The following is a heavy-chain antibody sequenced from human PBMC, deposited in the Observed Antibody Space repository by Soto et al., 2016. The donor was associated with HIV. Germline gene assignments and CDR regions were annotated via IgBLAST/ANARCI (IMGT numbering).Heavy chain of an antibody. CDR1: GGSISNNNW. V-gene: IGHV4-4*03. Sequence: QVQLQESGPGLVKPPGTLSLTCAVSGGSISNNNWWSWVRQPPGKGLEWIGEIYHSGSTNYNPSLKSRVTISVDKSKNQFSLKLSSVTAADTAVYYCAREGYYGFGDYYFDYVGPGNLVTVS. CDR2: IYHSGST. CDR3: AREGYYGFGDYYFDY. J-gene: IGHJ4*02. D-gene: IGHD3-10*01.